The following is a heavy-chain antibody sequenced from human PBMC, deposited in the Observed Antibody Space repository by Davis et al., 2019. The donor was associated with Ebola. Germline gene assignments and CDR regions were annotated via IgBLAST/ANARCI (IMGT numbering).Heavy chain of an antibody. Sequence: GESLKISCAASGFTFSSYGMHWVRQAPGKGLEWVAFIRYDGGHKFYADSVKGRSTISRDNSKNTLYLQMNSLRAEDTAVYYCAKDLYDYGDYGPGHWGQGTLVTVSS. V-gene: IGHV3-30*02. D-gene: IGHD4-17*01. J-gene: IGHJ4*02. CDR2: IRYDGGHK. CDR3: AKDLYDYGDYGPGH. CDR1: GFTFSSYG.